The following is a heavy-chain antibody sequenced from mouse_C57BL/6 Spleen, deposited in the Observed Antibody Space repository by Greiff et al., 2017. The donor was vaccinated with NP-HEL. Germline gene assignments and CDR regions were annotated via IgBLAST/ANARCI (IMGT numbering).Heavy chain of an antibody. Sequence: QVQLKQPGAELVKPGASVKLSCKASGYTFTSYWMHWVKPRPGRGLEWIGRIDPNSGGTKYNEKFKSKATLTVDKHSSTAYMQLSSLTSEDSAVYYCARSGYDYDGYAMDYWGQGTSVTVSS. V-gene: IGHV1-72*01. J-gene: IGHJ4*01. CDR3: ARSGYDYDGYAMDY. CDR1: GYTFTSYW. CDR2: IDPNSGGT. D-gene: IGHD2-4*01.